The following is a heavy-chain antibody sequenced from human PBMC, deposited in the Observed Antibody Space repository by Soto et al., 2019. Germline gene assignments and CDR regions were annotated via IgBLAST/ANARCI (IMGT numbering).Heavy chain of an antibody. Sequence: QVQLVQSGAEVKKPVASVKVSCKASGYTFTSYGISWLRQAPGQGLEWMGWISAYNGNTNYAQKLQGRVNVTTNTSSSTAYMEPRSLRSVDTTVYYRPGKGIVATITYFAYWGQGTQVTVS. CDR2: ISAYNGNT. CDR1: GYTFTSYG. CDR3: PGKGIVATITYFAY. V-gene: IGHV1-18*04. J-gene: IGHJ4*02. D-gene: IGHD5-12*01.